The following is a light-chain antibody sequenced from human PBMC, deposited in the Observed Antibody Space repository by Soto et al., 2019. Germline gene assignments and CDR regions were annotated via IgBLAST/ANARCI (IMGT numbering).Light chain of an antibody. J-gene: IGKJ1*01. CDR3: MQALQTPWT. CDR1: QSLLHSNGYNY. CDR2: LGS. V-gene: IGKV2-28*01. Sequence: DIVMTQSPLSLPVTPGEPASISCRSSQSLLHSNGYNYLDWYLQKPGQSPQLLIYLGSHQASGVPDRFSGSASGTDFTLKITRVEAEDVGVYYCMQALQTPWTFGQGTKVEIK.